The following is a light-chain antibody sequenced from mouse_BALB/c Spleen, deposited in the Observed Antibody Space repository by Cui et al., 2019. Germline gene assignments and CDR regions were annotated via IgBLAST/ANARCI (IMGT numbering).Light chain of an antibody. Sequence: NIRMPQLPSSLPVSAGETITMSCKSSQSGIYSSNQKNYVAWYQQKPGQSPKLLIYWASPRESGVPGRFTGSGAGIDFTLTSSSVQAEDLAVYYCHQYLSWYTFGGGTKLEIK. V-gene: IGKV8-27*01. J-gene: IGKJ2*01. CDR2: WAS. CDR1: QSGIYSSNQKNY. CDR3: HQYLSWYT.